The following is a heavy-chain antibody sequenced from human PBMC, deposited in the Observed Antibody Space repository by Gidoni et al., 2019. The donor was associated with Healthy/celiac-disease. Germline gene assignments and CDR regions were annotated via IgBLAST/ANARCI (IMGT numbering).Heavy chain of an antibody. V-gene: IGHV3-20*04. Sequence: EVQLVESGGGVVRPGGALRLSCAASGLTFDDYGMSWVRQAPGKGLEWVSGINLNGGSTGYADSLKGRFTISRDNAKTSLYLQMNSLRAEDTALYYCARAIRGVPLLFDYWGQGTLVTVSS. CDR3: ARAIRGVPLLFDY. J-gene: IGHJ4*02. D-gene: IGHD3-10*01. CDR2: INLNGGST. CDR1: GLTFDDYG.